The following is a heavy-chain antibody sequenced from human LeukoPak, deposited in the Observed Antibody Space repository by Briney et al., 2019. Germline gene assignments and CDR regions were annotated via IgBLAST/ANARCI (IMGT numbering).Heavy chain of an antibody. CDR1: GFTFSSYA. D-gene: IGHD3-9*01. CDR2: ISSGDRT. J-gene: IGHJ4*02. CDR3: AKDATASPYFHWFDN. V-gene: IGHV3-23*01. Sequence: GGSLRLSCAASGFTFSSYAMNWVRQAPGKGLEWVAGISSGDRTFHAESVKGCFTISRDKSKDTLYLQMNSLRAEDTAVYYCAKDATASPYFHWFDNWGQGTQVIVSS.